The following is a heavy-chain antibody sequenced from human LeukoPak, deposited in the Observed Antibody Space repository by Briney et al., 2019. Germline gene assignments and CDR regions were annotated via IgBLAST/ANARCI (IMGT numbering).Heavy chain of an antibody. CDR3: ARGSSRALDH. V-gene: IGHV6-1*01. J-gene: IGHJ4*02. Sequence: SQTLSLTCAISGYSVSSSGVAWNWIRQYPSRGLEWLGGTYYSSKWYNDYAVSLKGRISISADTSKNHFSLQLDSVTPEDTAVYYCARGSSRALDHWGQGTLATVSS. CDR1: GYSVSSSGVA. D-gene: IGHD5/OR15-5a*01. CDR2: TYYSSKWYN.